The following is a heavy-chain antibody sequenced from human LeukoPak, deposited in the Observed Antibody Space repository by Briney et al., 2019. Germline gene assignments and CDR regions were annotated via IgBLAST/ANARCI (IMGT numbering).Heavy chain of an antibody. CDR1: GFTFGSYW. CDR2: IKEDGSDK. V-gene: IGHV3-7*05. D-gene: IGHD1-14*01. CDR3: ARGKNLGT. Sequence: GGSLRLSCAASGFTFGSYWMSWVRQAPGKRLEWVATIKEDGSDKYYVDSVKGRFTISRDNVKNSVYLQMNSLRAEDTAVCYCARGKNLGTWGQGTLVTVSS. J-gene: IGHJ4*02.